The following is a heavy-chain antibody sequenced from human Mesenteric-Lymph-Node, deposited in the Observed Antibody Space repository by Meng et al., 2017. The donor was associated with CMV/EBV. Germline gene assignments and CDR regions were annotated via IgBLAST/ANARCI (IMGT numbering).Heavy chain of an antibody. J-gene: IGHJ4*02. CDR3: AGVGLGCTGDTCFFL. V-gene: IGHV3-74*01. CDR1: GFTFSHYY. D-gene: IGHD2-8*02. CDR2: IDTEGRT. Sequence: GSLRLSCEASGFTFSHYYMHWVRQAPGKGLVWVSRIDTEGRTTYADSVEGRFTISRDNAKGTLYLQMNSLRAEDTAVYYCAGVGLGCTGDTCFFLWGQGTLVTVSS.